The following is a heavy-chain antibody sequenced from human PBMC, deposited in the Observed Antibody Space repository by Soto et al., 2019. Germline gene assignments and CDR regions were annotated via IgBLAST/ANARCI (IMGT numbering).Heavy chain of an antibody. D-gene: IGHD3-10*01. Sequence: PSETLSLTCTVSGGSISSSSYYWGWIRQPPGKGLEWIGSIYYSGSTYYNPSLKSRVTISVDTSKNQFSLKLSSVTAADTAVYYCARNYGSGSYIMGYYYGMDVWGQGTRSPSP. V-gene: IGHV4-39*01. CDR1: GGSISSSSYY. CDR3: ARNYGSGSYIMGYYYGMDV. J-gene: IGHJ6*02. CDR2: IYYSGST.